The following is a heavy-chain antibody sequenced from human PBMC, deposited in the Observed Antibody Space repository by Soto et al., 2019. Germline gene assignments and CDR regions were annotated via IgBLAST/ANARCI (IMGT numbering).Heavy chain of an antibody. CDR2: INSDGSST. CDR1: GFTFSSYW. V-gene: IGHV3-74*01. D-gene: IGHD3-16*02. CDR3: ARITFGGVIASFDY. J-gene: IGHJ4*02. Sequence: GGSLRLSCAASGFTFSSYWMHWVRQAPGKGLVWVSRINSDGSSTSYADSVKGRFTISRDNAKNTLYLQMNSLRAEDTAVYYCARITFGGVIASFDYWGQGTLVTVSS.